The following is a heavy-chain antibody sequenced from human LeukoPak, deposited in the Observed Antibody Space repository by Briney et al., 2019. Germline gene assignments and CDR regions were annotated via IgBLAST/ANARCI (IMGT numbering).Heavy chain of an antibody. D-gene: IGHD2-15*01. CDR1: GFTVSSNY. CDR3: ARDSPRTYCSGGSCYQSGRGY. Sequence: GGSLRLSCAASGFTVSSNYMSWVRQAPGKGLEWVSVIYSGGSTYYADSVKGRFTISRDNSKNTLYLQMNSLRAEDTAVYYCARDSPRTYCSGGSCYQSGRGYWGQGTLVTVSS. V-gene: IGHV3-66*02. J-gene: IGHJ4*02. CDR2: IYSGGST.